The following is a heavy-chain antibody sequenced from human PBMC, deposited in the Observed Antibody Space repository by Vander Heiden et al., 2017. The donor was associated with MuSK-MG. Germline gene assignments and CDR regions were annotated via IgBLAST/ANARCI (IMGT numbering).Heavy chain of an antibody. D-gene: IGHD7-27*01. CDR2: INPSGGST. CDR1: GYTFTSYY. V-gene: IGHV1-46*01. Sequence: QVQLVQSGAEVKKPGASVKVSCKASGYTFTSYYMHWVRQAPGQGLEWMGIINPSGGSTSYAQKFQGRVTMTRDTATSTVYMELSSLRSEDTAVYYGARDLTGDQINYWGQGTLVTVSS. CDR3: ARDLTGDQINY. J-gene: IGHJ4*02.